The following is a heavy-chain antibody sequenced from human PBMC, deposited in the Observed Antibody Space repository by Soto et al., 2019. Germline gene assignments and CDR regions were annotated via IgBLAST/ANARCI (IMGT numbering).Heavy chain of an antibody. CDR1: GYIFTSYY. CDR3: FRGGYTSGWN. J-gene: IGHJ4*02. Sequence: QVQLVQSGAEVKKPGASVKVSCKASGYIFTSYYIHWVRQAPGQGLEWMGIINPSGKPSGRTTTYAQRFQGRFTMTWDTSTSTVYMELSSLRSEDTAVYYCFRGGYTSGWNWGQGTLVTVSS. CDR2: INPSGKPSGRTT. V-gene: IGHV1-46*01. D-gene: IGHD6-19*01.